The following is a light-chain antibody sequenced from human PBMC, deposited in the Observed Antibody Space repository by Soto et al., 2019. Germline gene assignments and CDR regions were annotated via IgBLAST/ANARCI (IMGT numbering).Light chain of an antibody. CDR2: EVT. CDR1: SSDVGAYNY. CDR3: SSYAGTSNP. V-gene: IGLV2-8*01. J-gene: IGLJ2*01. Sequence: QSALTQPPSASGSLGQSVTISCTGTSSDVGAYNYVSWYQQYPGKAPKLIIYEVTKRPSGVPDRFSGSKSGNTASLTVSGLQAEDEADYYCSSYAGTSNPFGGGTKLTVL.